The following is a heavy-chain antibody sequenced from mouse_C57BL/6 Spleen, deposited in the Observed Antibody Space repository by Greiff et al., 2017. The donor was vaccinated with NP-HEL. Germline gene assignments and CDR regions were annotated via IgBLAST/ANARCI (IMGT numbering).Heavy chain of an antibody. CDR2: IDPETGGT. V-gene: IGHV1-15*01. D-gene: IGHD2-2*01. Sequence: QVQLQQSGAELVRPGASVTLSCKASGYTFTDYEMHWVKQTPVHGLEWIGAIDPETGGTAHNQKFKGKAILTADKSSSTAYMELRSLTSEDSAVYYCTRKGWLRRTPGLRYWGQGTLVTVSA. CDR1: GYTFTDYE. CDR3: TRKGWLRRTPGLRY. J-gene: IGHJ3*01.